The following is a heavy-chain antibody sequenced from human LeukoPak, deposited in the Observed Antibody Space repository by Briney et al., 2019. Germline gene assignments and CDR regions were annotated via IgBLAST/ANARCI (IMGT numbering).Heavy chain of an antibody. CDR2: ISGSTGHS. J-gene: IGHJ4*02. CDR3: ATSSSYD. Sequence: GGSLRLSCAASGFAFSSYSMNWVRQAPGKGLEWVSSISGSTGHSYYADSVKGRFTISRDNAKNSLYLQMNSLRAEDTAVYYCATSSSYDWGQGTLVTVSS. V-gene: IGHV3-21*01. D-gene: IGHD6-13*01. CDR1: GFAFSSYS.